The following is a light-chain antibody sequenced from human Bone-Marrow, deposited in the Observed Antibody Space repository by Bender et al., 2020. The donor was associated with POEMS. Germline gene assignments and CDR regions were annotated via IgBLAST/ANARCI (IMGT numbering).Light chain of an antibody. CDR1: NIGHKV. CDR3: AAWDDYLNGWV. J-gene: IGLJ3*02. V-gene: IGLV3-21*02. Sequence: SYVLTQAPSVSVAPGQTARIVCGGDNIGHKVVHWYQQKAGQAPVMVIYDGGDRPSGVSNRFSGSKSGNTASLTISGLQAEDEAHYYCAAWDDYLNGWVFGGGTKLTVL. CDR2: DGG.